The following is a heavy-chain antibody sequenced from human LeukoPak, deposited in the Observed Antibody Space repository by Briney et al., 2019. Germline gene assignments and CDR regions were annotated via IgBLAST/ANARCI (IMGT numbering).Heavy chain of an antibody. CDR2: INPSGGST. CDR3: ARDEGPPRYNWNYGGPDF. D-gene: IGHD1-7*01. Sequence: ASEKVSCKTSGYTFTHYYMHWVRQAPGQGLEWMGIINPSGGSTSYAQKFQGRVTLTRDTSTSTVYMELSSLSSEDTAVYYCARDEGPPRYNWNYGGPDFWGQGTLVTVLS. V-gene: IGHV1-46*01. CDR1: GYTFTHYY. J-gene: IGHJ4*02.